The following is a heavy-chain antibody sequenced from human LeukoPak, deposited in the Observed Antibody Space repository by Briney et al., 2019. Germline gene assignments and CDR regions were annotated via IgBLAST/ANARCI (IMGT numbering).Heavy chain of an antibody. CDR1: GGSFSGYY. V-gene: IGHV4-59*10. J-gene: IGHJ2*01. CDR3: ARGIYGDYVGWYFDL. Sequence: SETLSLTCAVYGGSFSGYYWSWIRQPAGKGLEWIGRIYASGSTNYNPSLKSRVTLSVDTSKNQFSLNLSSVTAADTALYYCARGIYGDYVGWYFDLWGRGTLVTVSS. CDR2: IYASGST. D-gene: IGHD4-17*01.